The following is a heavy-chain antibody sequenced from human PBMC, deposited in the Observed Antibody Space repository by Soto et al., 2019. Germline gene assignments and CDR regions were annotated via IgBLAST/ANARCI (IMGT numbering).Heavy chain of an antibody. V-gene: IGHV1-18*04. CDR2: INPYNGNT. J-gene: IGHJ3*02. D-gene: IGHD2-15*01. Sequence: QGHLEQSGGEVKKPGASVQVSCRALDYTFITYGLSWVRQAPGQGLEWMGLINPYNGNTVYAQKVQGRVTMTRDTYTDIAYMELRSLRFHDTAVYYCARISYPALQGAFDIWGHGTMVTVSS. CDR1: DYTFITYG. CDR3: ARISYPALQGAFDI.